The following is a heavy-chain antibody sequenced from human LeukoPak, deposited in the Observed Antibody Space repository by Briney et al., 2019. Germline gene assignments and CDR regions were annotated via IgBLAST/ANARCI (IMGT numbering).Heavy chain of an antibody. CDR1: GYTFTSYY. CDR3: ARGSGWIAEYFQH. CDR2: INPSGGST. V-gene: IGHV1-46*01. J-gene: IGHJ1*01. D-gene: IGHD6-19*01. Sequence: ASVKVSCKASGYTFTSYYMHWVRQAPGQGLEWMGIINPSGGSTSYAQKFQGRVTMTRGTSTSTVYMELGSLRSEDTAVYYCARGSGWIAEYFQHWGQGTLVTVSS.